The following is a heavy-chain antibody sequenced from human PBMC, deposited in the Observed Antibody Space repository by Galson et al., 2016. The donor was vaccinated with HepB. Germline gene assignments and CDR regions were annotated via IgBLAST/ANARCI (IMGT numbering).Heavy chain of an antibody. CDR1: GFTFSDYA. V-gene: IGHV3-23*01. D-gene: IGHD3-16*02. CDR2: ISGNGGRT. Sequence: SLRLSCAASGFTFSDYAMSWVRQAPGKGLEWVSGISGNGGRTYYADSVEGRFTISRDNSKNTLYLQMNSLRAEETAIYYCAQSSYDYVWGSYRFDSWGQGTLVIVSS. CDR3: AQSSYDYVWGSYRFDS. J-gene: IGHJ4*02.